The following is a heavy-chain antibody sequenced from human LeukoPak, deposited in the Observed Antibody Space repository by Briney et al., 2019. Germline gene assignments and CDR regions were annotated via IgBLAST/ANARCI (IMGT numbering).Heavy chain of an antibody. D-gene: IGHD2-15*01. Sequence: GGSLRLSCAASGFTFSSYSLNWVRQAPGKGLEWVSYITSSSSSIYYADSVKGRFSISRDNAKNSLYLQMNSLRAEDTAMYYCARDYCSGGRCYSVDYWGQGTLVTVSS. V-gene: IGHV3-48*04. CDR1: GFTFSSYS. J-gene: IGHJ4*02. CDR3: ARDYCSGGRCYSVDY. CDR2: ITSSSSSI.